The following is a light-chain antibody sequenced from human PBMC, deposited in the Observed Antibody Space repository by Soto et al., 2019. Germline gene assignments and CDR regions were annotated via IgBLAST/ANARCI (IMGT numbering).Light chain of an antibody. V-gene: IGKV1-5*03. J-gene: IGKJ3*01. CDR3: QRYNSYSR. Sequence: DIQMTQSPSTLSASVGDTVIITCRASQSISSWLAWYQQKPGQAPKLLISKASSLESGVPSRFSGSGSGTEFTLTISSLQPDDFATYYCQRYNSYSRFGPGTKVDIK. CDR2: KAS. CDR1: QSISSW.